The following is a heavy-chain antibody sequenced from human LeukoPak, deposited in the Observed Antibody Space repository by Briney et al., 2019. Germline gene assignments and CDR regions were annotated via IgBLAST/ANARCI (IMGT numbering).Heavy chain of an antibody. CDR1: GGSISSYY. CDR2: IYYTGST. V-gene: IGHV4-59*08. CDR3: ARHTYYYDTSGPNWFDP. Sequence: SETLSLTCTVPGGSISSYYWSWIRQPPGKGLEWIGYIYYTGSTNYNPSLKSRVTISVDTSKNQFSLGLSSVTAADTAVYFCARHTYYYDTSGPNWFDPWGQGTLVTVSS. D-gene: IGHD3-22*01. J-gene: IGHJ5*02.